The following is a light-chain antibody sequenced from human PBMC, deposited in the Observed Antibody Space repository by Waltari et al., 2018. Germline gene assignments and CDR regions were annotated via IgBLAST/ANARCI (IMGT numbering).Light chain of an antibody. CDR2: KAS. V-gene: IGKV1-5*03. CDR3: QEYDSLPIT. Sequence: DLQMTQSPSTLPAFVGDRVTITCRASQYVKKNLPWFQQKPGKAPKVLIHKASRLESGVPSRFSGSGFGTEFILSISSLQPDDFATYYCQEYDSLPITFGGGTKVEIK. CDR1: QYVKKN. J-gene: IGKJ4*01.